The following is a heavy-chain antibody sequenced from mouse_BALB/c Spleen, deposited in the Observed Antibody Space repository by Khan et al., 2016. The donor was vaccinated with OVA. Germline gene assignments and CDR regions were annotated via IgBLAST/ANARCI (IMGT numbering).Heavy chain of an antibody. CDR3: ARAGYGGVAY. CDR2: ISDGGSST. Sequence: EVELVESGGGLVKPGGSLKLSCAASGFTFSDYYMYWVRQTPEKRLEWVATISDGGSSTYYPDSVKGRFTISRDHAKNNLYLQMSSLKSEDTAIYYCARAGYGGVAYWGQGTLVTVAA. J-gene: IGHJ3*01. V-gene: IGHV5-4*02. D-gene: IGHD1-1*02. CDR1: GFTFSDYY.